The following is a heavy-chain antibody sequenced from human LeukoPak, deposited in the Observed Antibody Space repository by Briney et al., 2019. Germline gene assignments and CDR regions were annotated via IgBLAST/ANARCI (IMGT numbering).Heavy chain of an antibody. V-gene: IGHV4-4*07. Sequence: SETPSLTCTVSGGSISSYYWSWIRQPAGKGLEWIGRIYTSGSTNYNPSLKSRVTMSVDTSKNQFSLKLSSVTAADTAVYYCARENLYCSGGSCYSYYYYGMDVWGQGTTVTVSS. CDR2: IYTSGST. D-gene: IGHD2-15*01. CDR3: ARENLYCSGGSCYSYYYYGMDV. CDR1: GGSISSYY. J-gene: IGHJ6*02.